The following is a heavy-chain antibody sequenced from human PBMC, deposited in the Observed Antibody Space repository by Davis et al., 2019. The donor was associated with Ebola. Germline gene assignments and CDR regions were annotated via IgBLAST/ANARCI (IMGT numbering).Heavy chain of an antibody. Sequence: GESLKISCTASGFTFGDYAMSWVRQAPGKGLEWVGFIRRKAYGGTTEYAASVKGRFTISRDDSKSIAYLQMNSLKTEDTAVYYCTVPAAILYYYYYGMDVWGQGTTVTVSS. D-gene: IGHD2-2*02. J-gene: IGHJ6*02. CDR2: IRRKAYGGTT. CDR3: TVPAAILYYYYYGMDV. V-gene: IGHV3-49*04. CDR1: GFTFGDYA.